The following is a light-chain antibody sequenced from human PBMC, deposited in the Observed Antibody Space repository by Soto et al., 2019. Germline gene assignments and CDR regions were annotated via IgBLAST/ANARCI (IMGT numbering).Light chain of an antibody. Sequence: DIQLTQSPSFLSASLGDRVTITCRASQGIGSFLAWYQQKPGIAPRLLIYSASILQSGVSLRFSGSGSGTAFTLTISSLQSEDFATYYCQQFNSYPPTFGQGTKLEIK. V-gene: IGKV1-9*01. CDR2: SAS. J-gene: IGKJ1*01. CDR3: QQFNSYPPT. CDR1: QGIGSF.